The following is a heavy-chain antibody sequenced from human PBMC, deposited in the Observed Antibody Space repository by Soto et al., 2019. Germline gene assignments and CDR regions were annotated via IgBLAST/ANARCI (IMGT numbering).Heavy chain of an antibody. D-gene: IGHD1-26*01. J-gene: IGHJ6*02. CDR3: ATDPIVGPTPSRYNGLDV. Sequence: QPXGSLRLSCAASGFTFRSYAMSWVRQAPGRGLEWVSGISGSGGSTYYADSVKGRFTISRDNSKNTLFLQMNSLGAEDTAVYYCATDPIVGPTPSRYNGLDVWGQGTTVTVSS. V-gene: IGHV3-23*01. CDR1: GFTFRSYA. CDR2: ISGSGGST.